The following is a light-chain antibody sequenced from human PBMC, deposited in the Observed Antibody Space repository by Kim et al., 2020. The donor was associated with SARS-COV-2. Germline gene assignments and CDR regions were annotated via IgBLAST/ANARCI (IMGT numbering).Light chain of an antibody. Sequence: SPGEKDPLSCRASRSRTSSYLAWFQQQPGQAPRLLIYGASSRATGIPDRFSGSGSETGFTLTISRLEPEDLAVYYCQHYGSPPQTFGQGTKVDIK. CDR3: QHYGSPPQT. J-gene: IGKJ2*01. CDR1: RSRTSSY. V-gene: IGKV3-20*01. CDR2: GAS.